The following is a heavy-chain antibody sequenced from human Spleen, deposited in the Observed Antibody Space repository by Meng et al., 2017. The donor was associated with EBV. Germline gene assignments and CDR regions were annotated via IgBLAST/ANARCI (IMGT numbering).Heavy chain of an antibody. CDR2: IIPVYGAT. CDR1: GGSLTNLA. V-gene: IGHV1-69*01. D-gene: IGHD3-16*01. J-gene: IGHJ4*02. Sequence: VQLVQSGAEVKRPGSWVGASCKTSGGSLTNLAINWVRQAPGQGLEWMGGIIPVYGATNYAQNFYGRVTIIADESTSTAYMELNSLTFEDTAVYYCARDNADKVTTPYFDFWGQGTLVTVSS. CDR3: ARDNADKVTTPYFDF.